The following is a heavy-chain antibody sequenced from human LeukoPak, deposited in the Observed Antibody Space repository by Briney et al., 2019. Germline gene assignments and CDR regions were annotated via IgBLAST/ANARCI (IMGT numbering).Heavy chain of an antibody. J-gene: IGHJ4*02. CDR3: ARASCSGGTCPRGWYFDY. CDR2: IYYSGST. Sequence: SETLSLTCTVSGDSISSYYWSWIRQPPGKGLEWIGYIYYSGSTNYNPSLKSRVTISIDTSKKQFSLRLSSVTAADTAVYYCARASCSGGTCPRGWYFDYWGQGTLVTVSS. CDR1: GDSISSYY. D-gene: IGHD2-15*01. V-gene: IGHV4-59*01.